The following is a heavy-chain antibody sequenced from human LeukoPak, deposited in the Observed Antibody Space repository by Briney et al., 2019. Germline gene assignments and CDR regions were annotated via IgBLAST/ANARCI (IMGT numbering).Heavy chain of an antibody. CDR2: IYNVGGT. Sequence: PGGPLRLSCAASGFTFSSNYMSWVRQAPGKGLEWVSIIYNVGGTYYADSVKGRFTISRDNSKNTLYLQMNSLRAEDTAVYYCARGTSYILDYYFDYWGQGTLVTVSS. D-gene: IGHD1/OR15-1a*01. CDR3: ARGTSYILDYYFDY. J-gene: IGHJ4*02. CDR1: GFTFSSNY. V-gene: IGHV3-53*05.